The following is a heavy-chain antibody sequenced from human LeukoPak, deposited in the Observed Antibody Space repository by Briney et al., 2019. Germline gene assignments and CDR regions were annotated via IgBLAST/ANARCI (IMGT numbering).Heavy chain of an antibody. CDR1: GFTFGDYA. CDR3: AAQWLVLGAFDY. D-gene: IGHD6-19*01. CDR2: ISGSGGST. Sequence: GGSLRRSCTASGFTFGDYAMSWVRQAPGKGLEWVSAISGSGGSTYYADSVKGRFTISRDNSKNTLYLQMNSLRAEDTAVYYCAAQWLVLGAFDYWGQGTLVTVSS. V-gene: IGHV3-23*01. J-gene: IGHJ4*02.